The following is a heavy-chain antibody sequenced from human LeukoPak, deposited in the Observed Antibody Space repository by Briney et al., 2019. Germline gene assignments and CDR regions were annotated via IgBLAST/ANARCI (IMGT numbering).Heavy chain of an antibody. CDR1: GGTFSSYA. V-gene: IGHV1-69*13. J-gene: IGHJ4*02. CDR3: ARQVPNYDILTGYLDY. Sequence: GASVKVSCKASGGTFSSYAISWVRQAPGQGLEWMGGIIPIFGTANYAQKFQGRVTITADESTSTAYMELSSLRSEDTAVYYCARQVPNYDILTGYLDYWGQGTLVTVSS. D-gene: IGHD3-9*01. CDR2: IIPIFGTA.